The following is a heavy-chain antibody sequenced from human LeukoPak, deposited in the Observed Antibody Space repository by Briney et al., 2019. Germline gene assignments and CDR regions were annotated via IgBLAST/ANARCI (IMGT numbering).Heavy chain of an antibody. CDR1: GGSISSHY. J-gene: IGHJ4*02. Sequence: SETLSPTRTVSGGSISSHYWSWIRQPPGKGLEWIGYIYYSGTTNYNPSLKSRVTISVDTSKNQFSLKLSSVTAADTAVYYCARGVYIAAAQYGYWGQGTLVTVSS. CDR2: IYYSGTT. CDR3: ARGVYIAAAQYGY. V-gene: IGHV4-59*11. D-gene: IGHD6-13*01.